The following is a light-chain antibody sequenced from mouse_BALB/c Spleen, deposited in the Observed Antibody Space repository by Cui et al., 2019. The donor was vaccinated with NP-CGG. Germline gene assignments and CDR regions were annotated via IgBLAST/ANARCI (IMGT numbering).Light chain of an antibody. CDR2: GTN. CDR1: TAAVTTSNY. J-gene: IGLJ1*01. Sequence: QAFLTQESAVTKSPGETVTLTCRSSTAAVTTSNYANWVQEKPDHLFTGLIGGTNNRAPGVPARFSGSLIGDKAALTITGAQTEDEAIYFCALWYSNHWVFGGGTKLTVL. V-gene: IGLV1*01. CDR3: ALWYSNHWV.